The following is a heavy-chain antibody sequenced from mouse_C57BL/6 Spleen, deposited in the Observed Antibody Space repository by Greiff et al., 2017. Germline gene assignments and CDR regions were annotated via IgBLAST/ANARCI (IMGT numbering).Heavy chain of an antibody. CDR3: ARERDYYGSSPFAY. CDR1: GYTFTDYY. D-gene: IGHD1-1*01. CDR2: IYPGSGNT. V-gene: IGHV1-76*01. Sequence: QVQLQQSGAELVRPGASVKLSCKASGYTFTDYYINWVKQRPGQGLEWIARIYPGSGNTYYNEKFKGKATLTAEKPSSTAYMQLSSLTSEDSAVYFCARERDYYGSSPFAYWGQGTLVTVSA. J-gene: IGHJ3*01.